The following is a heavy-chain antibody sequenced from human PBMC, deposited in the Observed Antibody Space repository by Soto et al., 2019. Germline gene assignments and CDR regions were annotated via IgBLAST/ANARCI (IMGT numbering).Heavy chain of an antibody. V-gene: IGHV4-59*01. CDR2: IYYSGST. D-gene: IGHD3-10*01. Sequence: PSETLSLTGPVSGGSISSYYWSWIRQPTGKGLEWIGYIYYSGSTNYNPSLKSRVTISVDTSKNQFARKLSSVTAADTAVYYCARGNTMAYYYGSGSGNWFDPGRQGTLVTVSS. J-gene: IGHJ5*02. CDR3: ARGNTMAYYYGSGSGNWFDP. CDR1: GGSISSYY.